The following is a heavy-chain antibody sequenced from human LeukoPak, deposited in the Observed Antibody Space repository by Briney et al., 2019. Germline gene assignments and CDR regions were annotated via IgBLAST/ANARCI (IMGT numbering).Heavy chain of an antibody. CDR2: ISGGSATI. Sequence: GRSLRLSCAASGFSFSGYSMTWVRQAPGEALEWVSYISGGSATIYYADAVKGRFTISRDNAKNSLYLQMNSLRDDDTAVYYCARPSVITIRQFYFDYWGQGALVTVSS. CDR1: GFSFSGYS. D-gene: IGHD1-14*01. CDR3: ARPSVITIRQFYFDY. J-gene: IGHJ4*02. V-gene: IGHV3-48*02.